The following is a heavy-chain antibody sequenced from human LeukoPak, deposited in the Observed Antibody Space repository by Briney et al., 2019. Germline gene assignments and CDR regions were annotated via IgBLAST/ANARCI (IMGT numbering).Heavy chain of an antibody. D-gene: IGHD4-17*01. CDR1: GYSISSGYY. Sequence: PSETLSLTCAVSGYSISSGYYWGWTRQPPGKGLEWIGSIYHSGSTYYNPSLKSRVTISVDTSKNQFSLKLSSVTAADTAVYYCARESVEGSAGDYGDFFDYWGQGTLVTVSS. V-gene: IGHV4-38-2*02. CDR3: ARESVEGSAGDYGDFFDY. J-gene: IGHJ4*02. CDR2: IYHSGST.